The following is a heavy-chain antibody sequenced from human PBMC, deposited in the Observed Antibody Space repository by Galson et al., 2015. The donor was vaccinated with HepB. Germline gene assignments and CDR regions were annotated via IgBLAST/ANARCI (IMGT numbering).Heavy chain of an antibody. CDR1: GYTFTSYH. Sequence: SVKVSCKASGYTFTSYHMHWVRQAPGQGLEWMGIINPSGGSTSYAQKLQGRVTMTRDTSTSTVYMELSSLRSEDTAVYYCARGPVVRATGDAFDIWGQGTMVTVSS. D-gene: IGHD3-10*01. CDR2: INPSGGST. CDR3: ARGPVVRATGDAFDI. J-gene: IGHJ3*02. V-gene: IGHV1-46*04.